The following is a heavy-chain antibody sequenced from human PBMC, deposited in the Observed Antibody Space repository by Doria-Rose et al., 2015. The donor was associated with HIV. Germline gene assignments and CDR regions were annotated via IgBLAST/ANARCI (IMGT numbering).Heavy chain of an antibody. CDR3: ARGPSDFGDYVAFQH. Sequence: CIGEINHGGSTNYNPSLKSRVTISLDMSKNQFSLKVTSVTAADTAVYYCARGPSDFGDYVAFQHWGQGTLVTVSS. CDR2: INHGGST. J-gene: IGHJ1*01. D-gene: IGHD4-17*01. V-gene: IGHV4-34*01.